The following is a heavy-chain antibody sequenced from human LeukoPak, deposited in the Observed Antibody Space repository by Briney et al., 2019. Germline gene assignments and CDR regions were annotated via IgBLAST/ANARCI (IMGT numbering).Heavy chain of an antibody. V-gene: IGHV1-18*01. CDR3: ARVSPRFIVVVAAFDY. J-gene: IGHJ4*02. Sequence: ASVKASCKASGYTFTSYGISWVRQAPGQGLEWMGWISAYNGNTNYAQKLQGRVTMTTDTSTSTAYMELRSLRSDDTAVYYCARVSPRFIVVVAAFDYWGQGTLVTVSS. D-gene: IGHD3-22*01. CDR1: GYTFTSYG. CDR2: ISAYNGNT.